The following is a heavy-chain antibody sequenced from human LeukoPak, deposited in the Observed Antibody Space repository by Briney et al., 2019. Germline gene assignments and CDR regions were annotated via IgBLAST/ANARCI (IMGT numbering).Heavy chain of an antibody. CDR2: ISSSSSYI. CDR1: GFTFSSYS. CDR3: AREGDGYYYDSSGYSY. D-gene: IGHD3-22*01. V-gene: IGHV3-21*01. J-gene: IGHJ4*02. Sequence: GGSLRLSCAASGFTFSSYSMNWVRQAPGKGLEWVSSISSSSSYIYYADSVKGRFTISRDNAKNSLYLQMNSLRAEDTVVYYCAREGDGYYYDSSGYSYWGQGTLVTVSS.